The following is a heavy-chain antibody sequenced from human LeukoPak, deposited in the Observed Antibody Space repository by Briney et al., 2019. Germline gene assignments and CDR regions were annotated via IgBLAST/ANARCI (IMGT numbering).Heavy chain of an antibody. CDR3: ARWVRSSWYGDYYYMDV. CDR2: IYYSGST. V-gene: IGHV4-59*12. D-gene: IGHD6-13*01. J-gene: IGHJ6*03. CDR1: GGSSSSYY. Sequence: SETLSLTCTVSGGSSSSYYWSWIRQPPGKGLEWIGYIYYSGSTNYNPSLKSRVTISVDTSKNQFSLKLSSVTAADTAVYYCARWVRSSWYGDYYYMDVWGKGTTVTISS.